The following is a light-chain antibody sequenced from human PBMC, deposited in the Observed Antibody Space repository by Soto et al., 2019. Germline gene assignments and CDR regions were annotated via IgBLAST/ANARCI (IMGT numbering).Light chain of an antibody. CDR1: QSISSW. V-gene: IGKV1-5*03. J-gene: IGKJ1*01. CDR3: QQYNSYPWT. CDR2: QAS. Sequence: DIQVTQSPSTLSASVGDRVTITCRASQSISSWLAWYQQKPGKAPKLLIYQASSLQSGVPSRFRGSGSGTEFTLTISSLQPDDFATYYCQQYNSYPWTFGQGTKVDIK.